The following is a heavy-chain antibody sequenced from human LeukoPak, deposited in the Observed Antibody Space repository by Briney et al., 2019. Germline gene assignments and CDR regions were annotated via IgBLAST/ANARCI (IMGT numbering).Heavy chain of an antibody. D-gene: IGHD1-26*01. CDR2: INHSGST. V-gene: IGHV4-34*01. CDR3: ASLYSGSSNYFDY. Sequence: PSETLSLTCAVYGGSFSGYYWSWIRQPPGKGLEWIGEINHSGSTNYNPSLKSRVTISVDTSKNQFSLKLSSVTAADTAVYYCASLYSGSSNYFDYWGQGTLVTVSS. CDR1: GGSFSGYY. J-gene: IGHJ4*02.